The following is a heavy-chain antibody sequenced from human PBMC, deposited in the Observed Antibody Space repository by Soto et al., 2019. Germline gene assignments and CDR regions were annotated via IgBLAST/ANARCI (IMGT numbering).Heavy chain of an antibody. V-gene: IGHV1-69*13. CDR3: ASGADTAMVIDY. D-gene: IGHD5-18*01. J-gene: IGHJ4*02. CDR2: IIPIFGTA. CDR1: GGTFSSYA. Sequence: GASVKVSCKASGGTFSSYAISWVRQAPGQGLEWMGGIIPIFGTANYAQKFQGRVTITADESTSTAYMELSSLRSEDTAVYYCASGADTAMVIDYWGQGTLVTVSS.